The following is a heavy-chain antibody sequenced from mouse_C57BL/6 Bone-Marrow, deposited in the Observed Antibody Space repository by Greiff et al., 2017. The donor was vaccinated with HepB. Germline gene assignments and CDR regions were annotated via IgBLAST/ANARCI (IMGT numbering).Heavy chain of an antibody. D-gene: IGHD3-1*01. J-gene: IGHJ3*01. CDR1: GFTFSDYY. V-gene: IGHV5-12*01. Sequence: EVNVVESGGGLVQPGGSLKLSCAASGFTFSDYYMYWVRQTPEKRLEWVAYISNGGGSTYYPDTVKGRFTISRDNAKNTLYLQMSRLKSEDTAMYYCARQIYPNSAWFAYWGQETLVTVSA. CDR3: ARQIYPNSAWFAY. CDR2: ISNGGGST.